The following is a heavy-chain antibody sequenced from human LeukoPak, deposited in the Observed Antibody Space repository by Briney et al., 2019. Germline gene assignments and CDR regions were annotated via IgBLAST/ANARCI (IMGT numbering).Heavy chain of an antibody. CDR1: GFSFSDSA. CDR2: ISDTGGRT. CDR3: AKGGQDFDFWRFDL. D-gene: IGHD3-3*01. J-gene: IGHJ5*02. V-gene: IGHV3-23*01. Sequence: GGSLRLSCAASGFSFSDSAVSWVRHSPGEGLKWVSFISDTGGRTYYADSVKGRFTITRDNSRNTVNLQMNSLRAGDTARYYCAKGGQDFDFWRFDLWGQGILVIVSS.